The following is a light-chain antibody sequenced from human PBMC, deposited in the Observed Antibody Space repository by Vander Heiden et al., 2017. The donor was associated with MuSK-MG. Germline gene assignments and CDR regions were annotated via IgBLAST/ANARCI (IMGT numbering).Light chain of an antibody. CDR1: SSDVGGYNY. Sequence: QSALTQPASVSGSPGQSITISCTGTSSDVGGYNYVSWYQQHPGKAPKLMIFVVSNRPSGVSNPFSASKSGNPASLTLSGLQAEDEADYYCSSYTSSSLRVFGGGTKLTVL. CDR3: SSYTSSSLRV. CDR2: VVS. J-gene: IGLJ3*02. V-gene: IGLV2-14*01.